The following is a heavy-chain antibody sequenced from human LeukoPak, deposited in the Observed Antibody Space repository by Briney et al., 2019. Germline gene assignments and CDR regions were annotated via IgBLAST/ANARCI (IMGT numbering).Heavy chain of an antibody. CDR2: IKQDGSEK. CDR3: ARGAARYYFAY. CDR1: GFTFSSYW. J-gene: IGHJ4*02. D-gene: IGHD6-13*01. Sequence: GGSLRLSCAASGFTFSSYWMSWVRQAPGKGLEWVANIKQDGSEKYYVDSVKGRFTISRDNAKNSLYLQMNSLRAEDTCVYYCARGAARYYFAYWGQGTLVTVSS. V-gene: IGHV3-7*01.